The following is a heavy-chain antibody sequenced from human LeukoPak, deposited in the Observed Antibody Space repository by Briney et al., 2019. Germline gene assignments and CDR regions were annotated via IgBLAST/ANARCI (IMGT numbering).Heavy chain of an antibody. V-gene: IGHV4-38-2*02. CDR2: GYHIGST. D-gene: IGHD4-17*01. Sequence: SETLSLTCTVSGYSISSGYYWGWIRQPPGKGLEWIWSGYHIGSTYFNPSLRSRVTILIDIFKNQFSLKMSSVTAADTAIYYCARVGDYGDYVNWFDPWGPGTLVTVSS. J-gene: IGHJ5*02. CDR3: ARVGDYGDYVNWFDP. CDR1: GYSISSGYY.